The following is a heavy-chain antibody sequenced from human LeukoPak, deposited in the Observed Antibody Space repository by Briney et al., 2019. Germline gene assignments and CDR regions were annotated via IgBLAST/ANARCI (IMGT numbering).Heavy chain of an antibody. Sequence: ASVKVSCKASGYTFTSYDINWVRQATGQGLEWMGWIGAYNGNTKYAQNLQGRVTMTTDTSTSTAYMELRSLRSDDTAVYYCATAIVVVPAAMALGIWGQGTKVTVSS. CDR1: GYTFTSYD. CDR3: ATAIVVVPAAMALGI. V-gene: IGHV1-18*01. CDR2: IGAYNGNT. D-gene: IGHD2-2*01. J-gene: IGHJ3*02.